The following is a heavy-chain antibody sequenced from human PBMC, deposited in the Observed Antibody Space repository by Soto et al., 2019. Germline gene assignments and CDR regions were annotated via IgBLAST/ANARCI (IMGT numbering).Heavy chain of an antibody. CDR3: ARRAYCSGGSCYVFDY. CDR2: IYYSGST. Sequence: KPSETLSLTCTVSGGSISSYYWSWIRQPPGKGLEWIGYIYYSGSTNYNPSLKSRVTISVDTSKNQFSLKLSSVTAADTAVYYCARRAYCSGGSCYVFDYWGQGTLLTVSS. CDR1: GGSISSYY. V-gene: IGHV4-59*08. D-gene: IGHD2-15*01. J-gene: IGHJ4*02.